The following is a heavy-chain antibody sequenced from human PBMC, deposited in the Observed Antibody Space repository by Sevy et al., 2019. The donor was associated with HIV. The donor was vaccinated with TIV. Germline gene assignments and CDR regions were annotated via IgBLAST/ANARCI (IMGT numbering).Heavy chain of an antibody. J-gene: IGHJ4*02. V-gene: IGHV4-39*01. D-gene: IGHD2-21*01. CDR3: AGQGGIVDRAFDY. CDR2: MYSSGNT. CDR1: GGSISSSSYD. Sequence: SETLSLTCTVSGGSISSSSYDWGWIRQPPGKGLEWIGSMYSSGNTYYNPSLKSRVTIFVDTSKNQISLKLTSVTAAGTAGYFRAGQGGIVDRAFDYWGQGTLVTVSS.